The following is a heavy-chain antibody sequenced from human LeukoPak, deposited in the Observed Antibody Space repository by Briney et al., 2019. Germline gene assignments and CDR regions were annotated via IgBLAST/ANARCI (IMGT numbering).Heavy chain of an antibody. CDR2: IDPNSGGT. D-gene: IGHD6-25*01. CDR3: ARLAAGPG. CDR1: VYTLTDYY. V-gene: IGHV1-2*02. J-gene: IGHJ1*01. Sequence: GASVKVSCKGSVYTLTDYYLYWVRQARGQGLEWVGWIDPNSGGTNNAQKFQGRVAMTRDTSISTAYMRLSSLRSDDTVVYYGARLAAGPGWGQGTLVTVSS.